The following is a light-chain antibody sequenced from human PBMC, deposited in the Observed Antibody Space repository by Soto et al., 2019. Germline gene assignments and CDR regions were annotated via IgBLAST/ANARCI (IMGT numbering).Light chain of an antibody. V-gene: IGLV2-14*03. CDR3: SSYTSTSTLYV. J-gene: IGLJ1*01. CDR2: DVS. Sequence: QSELTQPASVSGSPGQSITISCTGTSSDIGGYNYVSWYQQLPGKVPKLIIYDVSNRPSGVSDRFSGSKSGNAASLTISGLQAEDEADYYCSSYTSTSTLYVFGTGTKLTVL. CDR1: SSDIGGYNY.